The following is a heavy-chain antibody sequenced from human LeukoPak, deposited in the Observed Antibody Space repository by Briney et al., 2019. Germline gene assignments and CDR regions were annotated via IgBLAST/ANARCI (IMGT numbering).Heavy chain of an antibody. CDR3: ARDGVYGDSDAFDI. J-gene: IGHJ3*02. D-gene: IGHD4-17*01. CDR1: GYTFTGYY. V-gene: IGHV1-2*02. CDR2: INPKNGGS. Sequence: ASVKVSCKASGYTFTGYYMHWVRQAPGQGLEWVGWINPKNGGSNYAQKLQGRVTMTTDTSTSTAYMELRSLRSDDTAVYYCARDGVYGDSDAFDIWGQGTMVTVSS.